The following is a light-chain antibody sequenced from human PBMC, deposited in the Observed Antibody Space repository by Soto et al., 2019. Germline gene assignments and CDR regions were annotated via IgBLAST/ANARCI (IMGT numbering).Light chain of an antibody. CDR1: ESVSSN. J-gene: IGKJ1*01. CDR3: QQYGSSGT. V-gene: IGKV3-20*01. CDR2: GAS. Sequence: EVVMTQSPATLSVSQGERATLSCRASESVSSNLACYQHKPGQAPRLLIYGASNRATGIPDRFSGSGSGTDFTLTISRLEPEDFAVYYCQQYGSSGTFGQGTKVDIK.